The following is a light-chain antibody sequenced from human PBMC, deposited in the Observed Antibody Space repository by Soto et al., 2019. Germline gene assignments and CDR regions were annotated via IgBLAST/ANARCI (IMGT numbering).Light chain of an antibody. Sequence: QSALTPPPSVSGSPGQSVAISCTGTSRDVGSYNRVSWSQQPPGTAPKVMIYEVSNRPSGVPDRFSGSKSGNTASLTISGLQAEDEADYYCSSYTSSSTYVFGTGTKLTVL. CDR1: SRDVGSYNR. CDR2: EVS. J-gene: IGLJ1*01. CDR3: SSYTSSSTYV. V-gene: IGLV2-18*02.